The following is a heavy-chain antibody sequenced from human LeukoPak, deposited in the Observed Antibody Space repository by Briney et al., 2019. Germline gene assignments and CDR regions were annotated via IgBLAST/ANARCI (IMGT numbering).Heavy chain of an antibody. D-gene: IGHD2-21*01. CDR3: VRRPVADPFDI. CDR2: VYYSGST. Sequence: SETLSLTCTVSGGSISSSSHYWGWIRQPPGKGPQWIGTVYYSGSTYYDPSLKRRVTISVDTSKKQFSLSLSSLTVADTAVYYCVRRPVADPFDIWGQGTVVTVAS. J-gene: IGHJ3*02. V-gene: IGHV4-39*01. CDR1: GGSISSSSHY.